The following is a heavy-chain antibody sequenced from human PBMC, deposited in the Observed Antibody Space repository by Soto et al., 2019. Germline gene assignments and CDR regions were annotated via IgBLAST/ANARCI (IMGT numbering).Heavy chain of an antibody. D-gene: IGHD6-13*01. J-gene: IGHJ4*02. CDR3: AKAYFVWSSQQPYYFDY. CDR2: ISGSGGRS. Sequence: EVQLLDSGGGLVQPGGSLRLSCAASGFTFSNYAMPWVRQGPGKGLEWVSGISGSGGRSYYADSVKGRFTISRDNSKSTLYLPMNSLRAEDTAVYYCAKAYFVWSSQQPYYFDYWGQGTLVTVSS. V-gene: IGHV3-23*01. CDR1: GFTFSNYA.